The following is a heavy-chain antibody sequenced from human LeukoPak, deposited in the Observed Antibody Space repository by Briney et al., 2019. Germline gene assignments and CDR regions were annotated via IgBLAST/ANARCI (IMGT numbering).Heavy chain of an antibody. D-gene: IGHD2-8*01. Sequence: SVEVSCKASGGTFSGYAVSWVRQAPGQGLEWMGRITPLLGISNYAQNFQGRLTITTDSSTSTAYMELSSLRSEDTALHYCARDGFLGKYCTNDICSNYYGVDVWGQGTTVTVSS. CDR3: ARDGFLGKYCTNDICSNYYGVDV. V-gene: IGHV1-69*04. J-gene: IGHJ6*02. CDR1: GGTFSGYA. CDR2: ITPLLGIS.